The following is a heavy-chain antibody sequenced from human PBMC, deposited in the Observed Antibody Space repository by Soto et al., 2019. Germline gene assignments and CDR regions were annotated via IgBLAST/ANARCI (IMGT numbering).Heavy chain of an antibody. D-gene: IGHD5-18*01. J-gene: IGHJ4*02. CDR2: ISWNSGSI. CDR1: GFTFDDYA. Sequence: EVQLVESGGGLVQPGRSLRLSCAASGFTFDDYAMHWVRQAPGKGLEWVSGISWNSGSIGYADSVKGRFTISRDNAKNSLYLQMNSLGAEDTALYYCAKDANVDTAMALNYLGQGTLVTVSS. CDR3: AKDANVDTAMALNY. V-gene: IGHV3-9*01.